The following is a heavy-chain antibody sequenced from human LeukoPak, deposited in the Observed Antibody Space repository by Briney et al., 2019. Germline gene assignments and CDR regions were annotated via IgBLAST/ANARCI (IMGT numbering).Heavy chain of an antibody. D-gene: IGHD3-16*01. CDR1: GLTFSNYW. J-gene: IGHJ4*02. CDR2: IKQDGSEK. V-gene: IGHV3-7*03. Sequence: GGSLRLSCAASGLTFSNYWMDWVRQAPGKGREGVANIKQDGSEKNYVDSVKGRFIISRDNAKNSLYLQMNTLRADDTAVYYCARDGFGTGSNWGQGTLVTVSS. CDR3: ARDGFGTGSN.